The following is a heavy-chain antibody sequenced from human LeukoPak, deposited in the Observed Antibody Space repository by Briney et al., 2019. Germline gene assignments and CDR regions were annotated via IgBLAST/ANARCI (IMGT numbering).Heavy chain of an antibody. CDR1: GFTFSSYA. CDR2: IKSTGSTT. V-gene: IGHV3-23*01. Sequence: GGSLRLSCEASGFTFSSYAMSWVRQAPGKGLEWVSSIKSTGSTTYYADSVKGRFTISRHNSKNTLYLQMNSLRAEDTAVYYCARSSSGWYSYYYGMDVWGQGTTVTVSS. D-gene: IGHD6-19*01. CDR3: ARSSSGWYSYYYGMDV. J-gene: IGHJ6*02.